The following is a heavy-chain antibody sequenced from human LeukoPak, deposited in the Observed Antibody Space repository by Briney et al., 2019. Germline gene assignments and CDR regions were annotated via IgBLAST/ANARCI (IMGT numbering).Heavy chain of an antibody. D-gene: IGHD3-9*01. V-gene: IGHV4-39*01. CDR2: LYYSGLT. CDR1: GGSISSSNYY. Sequence: PSETLSLTCTVSGGSISSSNYYWDWIRQPPGKGLEWIGTLYYSGLTYHNPSLKSRLTISVDTSKNQFFLKLTSVTATDTAVYYCARHLIHTTGYYGGPFDYWGQGTLVTVSS. J-gene: IGHJ4*02. CDR3: ARHLIHTTGYYGGPFDY.